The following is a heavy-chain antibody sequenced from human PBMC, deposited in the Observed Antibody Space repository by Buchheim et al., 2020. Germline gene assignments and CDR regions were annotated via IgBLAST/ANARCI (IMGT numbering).Heavy chain of an antibody. CDR2: IKVDRNEQ. CDR3: ARAENGLRLLSY. D-gene: IGHD3-3*01. J-gene: IGHJ4*01. CDR1: GFSLSDFC. V-gene: IGHV3-7*01. Sequence: EVQLVQSGGGLVQPGGSLRLSCEVSGFSLSDFCMRWVRQAPGKGLEWVASIKVDRNEQYYVDSVKGRFTISGDNAKNSLYLQMNSLRADDTAVYYCARAENGLRLLSYWGQGTL.